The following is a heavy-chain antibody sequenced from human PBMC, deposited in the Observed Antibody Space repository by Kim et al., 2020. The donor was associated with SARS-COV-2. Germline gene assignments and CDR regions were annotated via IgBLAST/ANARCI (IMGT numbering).Heavy chain of an antibody. V-gene: IGHV4-59*13. D-gene: IGHD6-19*01. J-gene: IGHJ6*02. CDR2: IYYSGST. CDR1: GGSISSYY. Sequence: SETLSLTWTVSGGSISSYYWSWIRQPPGKGLEWIGYIYYSGSTNYNPSLKSRVTISVDTSKNQFSLKLSSVTAADTAVYYCARGKSRSSGWYYYYGMDVWGQGTTVTVSS. CDR3: ARGKSRSSGWYYYYGMDV.